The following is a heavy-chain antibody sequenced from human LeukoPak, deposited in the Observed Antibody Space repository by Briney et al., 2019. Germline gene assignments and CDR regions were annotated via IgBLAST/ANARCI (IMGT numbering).Heavy chain of an antibody. V-gene: IGHV3-11*01. CDR1: GFIFNKYW. Sequence: GGSLRLSCAASGFIFNKYWMTWFRQPPGKGLEWISYISSTGGTVYYADSAKGRFTVSRDNAKNSLYLQMSNLRVEDTAVYYCARGGENWFDSWGQGTLVTVSS. D-gene: IGHD3-10*01. CDR2: ISSTGGTV. CDR3: ARGGENWFDS. J-gene: IGHJ5*01.